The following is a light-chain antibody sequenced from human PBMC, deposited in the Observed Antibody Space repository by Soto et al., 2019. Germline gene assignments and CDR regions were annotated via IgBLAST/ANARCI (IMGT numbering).Light chain of an antibody. CDR1: QSVSSY. CDR3: HQRSNWPPG. Sequence: EIVFTQSPATLSLSPGERATLSCRASQSVSSYLAWYQQKPGQAPRLLIYDASNRATGILAGFSGSGSGTDFTLTISSLEPEDFAVYYCHQRSNWPPGFGGGTKV. V-gene: IGKV3-11*01. J-gene: IGKJ4*01. CDR2: DAS.